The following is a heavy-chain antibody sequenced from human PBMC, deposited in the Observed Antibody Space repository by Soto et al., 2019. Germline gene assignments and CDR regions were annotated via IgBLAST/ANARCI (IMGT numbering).Heavy chain of an antibody. Sequence: QVQLQQWGAGLLKPSETLSLTCAVYGGSFSGYYWSWIRQPPGKGLEWIGEINHSGSTNYNPSLKSRVTISVDTSKNQFSLKLSSVTAADTAVYYRARMEEVTVGRNWFDPWGQGTLVTVSS. D-gene: IGHD2-21*02. CDR2: INHSGST. CDR3: ARMEEVTVGRNWFDP. V-gene: IGHV4-34*01. CDR1: GGSFSGYY. J-gene: IGHJ5*02.